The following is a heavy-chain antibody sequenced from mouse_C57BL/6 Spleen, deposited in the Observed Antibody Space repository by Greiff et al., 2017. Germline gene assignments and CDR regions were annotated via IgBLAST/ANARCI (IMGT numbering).Heavy chain of an antibody. D-gene: IGHD2-2*01. CDR1: GFNIKNTY. V-gene: IGHV14-3*01. CDR3: ARRVVTTEGHYYAMDC. Sequence: VQLQQSVAELVRPGASVKLSCTASGFNIKNTYMHWVKQRPEQGLEWIGRIDPANGNTKYAPKFQGKATITADTSSNTAYLQLSSLTSEDTAIYYSARRVVTTEGHYYAMDCWGQGASVTVSS. J-gene: IGHJ4*01. CDR2: IDPANGNT.